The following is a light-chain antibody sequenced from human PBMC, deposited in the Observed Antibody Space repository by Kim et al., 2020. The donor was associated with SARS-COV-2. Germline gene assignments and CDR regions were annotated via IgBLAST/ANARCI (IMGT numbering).Light chain of an antibody. CDR1: SY. CDR3: QQYETLPLP. V-gene: IGKV3-20*01. CDR2: GTS. J-gene: IGKJ4*01. Sequence: SYLAWYQQRPGQPPRLLIYGTSNRAAGIPDRFSGSGSGTDFTLTISRLEPEDFAVYSCQQYETLPLPFGGGTKVDIK.